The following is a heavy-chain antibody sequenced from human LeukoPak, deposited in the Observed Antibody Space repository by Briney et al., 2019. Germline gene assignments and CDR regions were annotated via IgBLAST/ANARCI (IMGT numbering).Heavy chain of an antibody. CDR1: GFTFSSYS. CDR2: IIQDGSEK. J-gene: IGHJ4*02. Sequence: GGSLRLSCATSGFTFSSYSMSWVRQAPGKGLEWVANIIQDGSEKHYVDSVKGRFTISRDNAKNSLNLQMNSLRAEDTAVYYCAKDPAVAGTRWGQGTLVTVSS. CDR3: AKDPAVAGTR. V-gene: IGHV3-7*01. D-gene: IGHD6-19*01.